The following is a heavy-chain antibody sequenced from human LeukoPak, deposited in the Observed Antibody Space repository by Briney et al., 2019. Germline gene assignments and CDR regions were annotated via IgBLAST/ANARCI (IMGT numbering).Heavy chain of an antibody. D-gene: IGHD2-8*02. J-gene: IGHJ3*02. CDR3: ARPQGFGLTGMNAFDI. V-gene: IGHV5-51*01. CDR2: IYPGDSDT. Sequence: KRGEALKISCKGSGYSFNTYWIGWVRPMPRKELEWVGIIYPGDSDTKYNPFFQGQVTISADKSISTAYLQWSSLKASDTAMYYCARPQGFGLTGMNAFDIWGQGTMVTVSS. CDR1: GYSFNTYW.